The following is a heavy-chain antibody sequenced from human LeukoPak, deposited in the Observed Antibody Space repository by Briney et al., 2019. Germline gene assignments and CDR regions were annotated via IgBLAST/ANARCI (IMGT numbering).Heavy chain of an antibody. J-gene: IGHJ6*04. Sequence: GGSLRLSCAVSGFPFSNSWMYWVRQAPGKGLEGGANIKKDGSGIFYVESVKGRFIISRDNSRNSLSLQMNSLKVEDTAVYFCAGGNAMDVWGNGTAVTVYS. CDR1: GFPFSNSW. V-gene: IGHV3-7*03. CDR2: IKKDGSGI. CDR3: AGGNAMDV.